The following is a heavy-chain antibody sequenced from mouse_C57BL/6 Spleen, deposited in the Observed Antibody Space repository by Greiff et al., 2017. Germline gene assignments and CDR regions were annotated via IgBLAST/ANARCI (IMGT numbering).Heavy chain of an antibody. CDR2: INPSSGYT. Sequence: VQLQQSGAELAKPGASVKLSCKASGYTFTSYWMHWVNQTPGQGLEWIGYINPSSGYTKYTQKFKDQSTLTADKSSSTAYMQLSSLTYEDSAVYYCAKEGTTVVGSYWYFDVWGTGTTVTVSS. CDR3: AKEGTTVVGSYWYFDV. D-gene: IGHD1-1*01. CDR1: GYTFTSYW. V-gene: IGHV1-7*01. J-gene: IGHJ1*03.